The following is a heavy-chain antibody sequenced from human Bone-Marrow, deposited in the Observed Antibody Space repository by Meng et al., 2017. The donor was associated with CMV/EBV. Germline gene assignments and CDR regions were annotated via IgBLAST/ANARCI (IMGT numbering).Heavy chain of an antibody. CDR3: ARVLGLLLDY. V-gene: IGHV4-39*07. CDR1: GGSISSGGYY. Sequence: SETLSLTCTVSGGSISSGGYYWGWIRQPPGKGLEWIGSIYYSRSTYYNPSLKSRVTISVDTSKNQFSLKLSSVTAADTAVYYCARVLGLLLDYWGQGTLVTVS. D-gene: IGHD2-15*01. J-gene: IGHJ4*02. CDR2: IYYSRST.